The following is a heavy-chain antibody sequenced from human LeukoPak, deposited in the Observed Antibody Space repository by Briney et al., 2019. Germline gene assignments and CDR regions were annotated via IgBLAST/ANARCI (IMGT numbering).Heavy chain of an antibody. D-gene: IGHD3-22*01. Sequence: GGSLRLSCAASGFTVSSNYMSWVRQAPGKGLEWVSVIYSGGSTYYADSVKGRFTISRDNSKNTLYLQMNSLRAEDTAVYYCARDNYYDSSGYYYWGQGTLVTVSS. CDR2: IYSGGST. CDR1: GFTVSSNY. CDR3: ARDNYYDSSGYYY. J-gene: IGHJ4*02. V-gene: IGHV3-53*01.